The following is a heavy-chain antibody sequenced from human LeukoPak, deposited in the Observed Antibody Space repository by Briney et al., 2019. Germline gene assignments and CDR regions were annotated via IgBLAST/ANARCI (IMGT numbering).Heavy chain of an antibody. Sequence: ASVKVSCKASGNTSSSNDINWLRQATGQGLEGMGWMNPNSGNTGYAQKLQGRLIMTTNTSISTAYMELSSLTSEDTAMYYCARGRNERDLRLLLYWGQGTLVTVSS. CDR1: GNTSSSND. D-gene: IGHD3-16*01. CDR3: ARGRNERDLRLLLY. CDR2: MNPNSGNT. V-gene: IGHV1-8*01. J-gene: IGHJ4*02.